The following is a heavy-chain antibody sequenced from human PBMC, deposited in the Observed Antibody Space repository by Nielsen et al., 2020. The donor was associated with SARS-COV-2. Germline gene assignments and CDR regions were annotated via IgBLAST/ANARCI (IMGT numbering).Heavy chain of an antibody. CDR3: AREEASSGGNYYYYGMDV. V-gene: IGHV1-18*01. CDR2: ISAYNGNT. CDR1: GYTFTSYG. Sequence: ASVKVSCKASGYTFTSYGISWVRQAPGQGLEWMGWISAYNGNTNYAQKLQGRVTMTTDTSTSTAYMELRSLRSEDTAVYYCAREEASSGGNYYYYGMDVWGQGTTVTVSS. J-gene: IGHJ6*02. D-gene: IGHD6-6*01.